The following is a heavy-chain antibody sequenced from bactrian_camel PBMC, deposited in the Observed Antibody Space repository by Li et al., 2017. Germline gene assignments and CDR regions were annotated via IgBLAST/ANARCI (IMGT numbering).Heavy chain of an antibody. V-gene: IGHV3S1*01. Sequence: HVQLVESGGGLVQPGGSLRLSCAASGFTFSNYGMIWVRQAPGKGLEYVSAIDEDSSTTRYADSVKGRFTISRDSAKNTVYLQMNSLKSEDTARYYCATGRNSISTMFEWGQGTQVTVS. J-gene: IGHJ4*01. D-gene: IGHD4*01. CDR3: ATGRNSISTMFE. CDR1: GFTFSNYG. CDR2: IDEDSSTT.